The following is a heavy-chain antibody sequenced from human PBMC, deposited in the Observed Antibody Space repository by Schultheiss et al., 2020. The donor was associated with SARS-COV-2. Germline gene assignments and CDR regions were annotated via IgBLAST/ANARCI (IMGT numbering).Heavy chain of an antibody. V-gene: IGHV4-30-4*03. Sequence: SQTLSLTCTVSGGSVSSGSYYWSWIRQPPGKGLEWIGYVYHSGSTDYNPSLKSRLTISLDTSKNQFSLKLSSVTAADTAVYYCTRHVYTNNPDNWFDPWGQGTLVTVSS. D-gene: IGHD1/OR15-1a*01. J-gene: IGHJ5*02. CDR2: VYHSGST. CDR1: GGSVSSGSYY. CDR3: TRHVYTNNPDNWFDP.